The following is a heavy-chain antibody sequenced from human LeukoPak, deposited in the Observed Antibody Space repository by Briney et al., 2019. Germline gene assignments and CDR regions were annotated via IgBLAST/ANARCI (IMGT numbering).Heavy chain of an antibody. CDR1: GGSISGHY. Sequence: SETLSLTCTVSGGSISGHYWSWLRQPPGKGLEWLGYIYYSGSTNYNPSLKSRVTISVDTSKNQFSLKLSSVTAADTAVYYCARRLDSSGWVNYWGQGTLVTVSS. CDR2: IYYSGST. J-gene: IGHJ4*02. CDR3: ARRLDSSGWVNY. D-gene: IGHD6-19*01. V-gene: IGHV4-59*08.